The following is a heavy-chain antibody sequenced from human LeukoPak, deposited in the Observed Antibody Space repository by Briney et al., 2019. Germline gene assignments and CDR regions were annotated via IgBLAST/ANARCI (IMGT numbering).Heavy chain of an antibody. CDR1: GFSVNNHE. CDR2: ISRGGSPV. CDR3: MIEYVITRCYTSTTCES. J-gene: IGHJ5*02. D-gene: IGHD3-22*01. Sequence: PGGSLRLSCAASGFSVNNHEMNWVRQAPGKGLERVAYISRGGSPVYYADSVKGRFTISTDNAKNSLYLQMNSLRAEDTAVYYCMIEYVITRCYTSTTCESWGKGALVTVSS. V-gene: IGHV3-48*03.